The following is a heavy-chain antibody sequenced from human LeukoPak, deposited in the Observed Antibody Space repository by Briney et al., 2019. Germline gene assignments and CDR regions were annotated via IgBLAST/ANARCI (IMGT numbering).Heavy chain of an antibody. D-gene: IGHD2-15*01. CDR1: GYTFTSYG. J-gene: IGHJ5*02. V-gene: IGHV1-18*01. Sequence: ASVKVSCKASGYTFTSYGISWVRQAPGQGLEWMGWMSAYNGNTHYAQKFQGRVTMTIDTSTSTAYMALSGLGSDDTAVYYCARDILSSHCSDCSCYSLGWFDPWGQGTLVTVSS. CDR3: ARDILSSHCSDCSCYSLGWFDP. CDR2: MSAYNGNT.